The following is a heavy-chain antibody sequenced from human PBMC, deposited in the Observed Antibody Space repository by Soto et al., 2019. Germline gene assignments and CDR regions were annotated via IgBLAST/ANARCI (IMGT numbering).Heavy chain of an antibody. J-gene: IGHJ5*02. Sequence: EVQLVESGGGLVQPGGSLRLSCAASGFTFSDHYMDWVRQAPGKGLEWVGRSRNKANSYTTEYAASVRGRFTISRDDSKNSLYLQMNSLKTEDTAVYYCARDPGSWGQGTLVTVSS. CDR1: GFTFSDHY. V-gene: IGHV3-72*01. CDR3: ARDPGS. CDR2: SRNKANSYTT.